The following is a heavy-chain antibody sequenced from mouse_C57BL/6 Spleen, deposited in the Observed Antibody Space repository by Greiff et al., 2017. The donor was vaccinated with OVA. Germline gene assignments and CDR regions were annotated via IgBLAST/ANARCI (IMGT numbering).Heavy chain of an antibody. J-gene: IGHJ4*01. CDR2: INPYNGGT. V-gene: IGHV1-19*01. CDR3: ARGYYGSSYDYAMDD. CDR1: GYTFTDYY. D-gene: IGHD1-1*01. Sequence: VQLKQSGPVLVKPGASVKMSCKASGYTFTDYYMNWVKQSHGKSLEWIGVINPYNGGTSYNQKFKGKATLTVDKSSSTAYMELNSLTSEDSAVYYCARGYYGSSYDYAMDDWGQGTSVTVSS.